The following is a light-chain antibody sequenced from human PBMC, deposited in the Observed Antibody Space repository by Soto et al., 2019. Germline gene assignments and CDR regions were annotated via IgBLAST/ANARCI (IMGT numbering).Light chain of an antibody. CDR2: DVS. J-gene: IGLJ2*01. V-gene: IGLV2-14*01. CDR3: SSYTSSSSVV. CDR1: SSDVGGYNY. Sequence: QSVLTQPASVSGSPGQSITISCTGTSSDVGGYNYVSWYQQHPGKAPKLMIYDVSNRPSGVSNRFSGSKSGNTASLTIFGLQAEDEADYYCSSYTSSSSVVFGGGTKVTVL.